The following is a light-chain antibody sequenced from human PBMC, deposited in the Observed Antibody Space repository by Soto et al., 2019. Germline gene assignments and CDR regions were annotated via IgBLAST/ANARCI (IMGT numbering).Light chain of an antibody. J-gene: IGKJ1*01. Sequence: DIQLTQSPSFLSASVGDRVTITCRASQGISSNLAWYQQKSGKAPKLLIFAASILQSGVPSRFSGSGPGTEFTLTISSLQPEDFATYCCQQFHAYPRTFGQGTKVDIK. CDR2: AAS. CDR3: QQFHAYPRT. V-gene: IGKV1-9*01. CDR1: QGISSN.